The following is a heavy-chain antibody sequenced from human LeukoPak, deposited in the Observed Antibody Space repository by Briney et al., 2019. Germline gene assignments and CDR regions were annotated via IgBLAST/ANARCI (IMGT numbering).Heavy chain of an antibody. J-gene: IGHJ2*01. Sequence: GGSLSLSCTASESTFSSFPMSWVRQAPGRGLEWISSISSSGSLIYYADSLKGRFTVSRDNAKNSLYVQMNSLRAEDTALYYCAKIEVSGQWYFDLWGRGTLVTVSS. D-gene: IGHD5/OR15-5a*01. CDR1: ESTFSSFP. V-gene: IGHV3-21*01. CDR3: AKIEVSGQWYFDL. CDR2: ISSSGSLI.